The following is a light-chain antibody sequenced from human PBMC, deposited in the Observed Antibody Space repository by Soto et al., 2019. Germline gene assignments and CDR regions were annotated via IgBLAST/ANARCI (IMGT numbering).Light chain of an antibody. CDR1: SSDVGGYNY. Sequence: QSALTQPASVSGSPGQSITISCTGTSSDVGGYNYVSWYQQHPGKAPKLTIYDVSNRPSGVSNRFSGSKSGNTASLTISGLQAEDEADYFCSSYTTSSTVVFGGGTTLTVL. J-gene: IGLJ2*01. CDR2: DVS. CDR3: SSYTTSSTVV. V-gene: IGLV2-14*01.